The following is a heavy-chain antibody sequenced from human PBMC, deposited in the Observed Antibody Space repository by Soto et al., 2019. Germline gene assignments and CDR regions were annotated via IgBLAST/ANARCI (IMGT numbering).Heavy chain of an antibody. V-gene: IGHV1-3*01. Sequence: VASVKVSCKASGYTFTSYAMHWVRQAPGQRLEWMGWINAGNGNTKYSQKFQGRVTITRDTSASTAYMELSSLRSEDTAVYYCAGVGAARRLAPYYYGMDVWGQGTTVTVSS. CDR3: AGVGAARRLAPYYYGMDV. D-gene: IGHD6-6*01. CDR2: INAGNGNT. J-gene: IGHJ6*02. CDR1: GYTFTSYA.